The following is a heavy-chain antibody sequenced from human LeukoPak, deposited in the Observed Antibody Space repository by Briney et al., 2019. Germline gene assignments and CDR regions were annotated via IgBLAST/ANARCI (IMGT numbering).Heavy chain of an antibody. Sequence: GGSLRLSCAASGFTFSDYYMSWIRQAPGKGLEWVSYISSSGSTIYYADSVKGRFTISRDNAKNSLYLQMNSLRAEDTAVYYCATNPSIAVVSHWGQGTLVTVSS. CDR2: ISSSGSTI. D-gene: IGHD6-19*01. V-gene: IGHV3-11*01. CDR3: ATNPSIAVVSH. J-gene: IGHJ4*02. CDR1: GFTFSDYY.